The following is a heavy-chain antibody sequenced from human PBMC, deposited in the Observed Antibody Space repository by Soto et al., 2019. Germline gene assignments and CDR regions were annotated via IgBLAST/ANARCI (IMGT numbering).Heavy chain of an antibody. D-gene: IGHD3-22*01. CDR2: VYNDGSA. CDR1: GVSISSGNW. J-gene: IGHJ4*02. V-gene: IGHV4-4*02. Sequence: PSETLSLTCDVSGVSISSGNWWSWVRQPPGKGLEWIAEVYNDGSANYHPSLESRATISVDRSKNQFSLRLGSVTAADTGKYYCARLVYDSRLNYLYFDHWGQGTLVTVSS. CDR3: ARLVYDSRLNYLYFDH.